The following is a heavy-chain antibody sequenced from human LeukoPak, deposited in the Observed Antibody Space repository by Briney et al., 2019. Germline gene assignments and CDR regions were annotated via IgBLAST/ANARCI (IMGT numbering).Heavy chain of an antibody. D-gene: IGHD6-19*01. V-gene: IGHV1-2*02. J-gene: IGHJ4*02. CDR1: GYTFTGYY. Sequence: ASVKVSCKASGYTFTGYYMHWVRQAPGQGLEWMGWINPNSGGTNYAQKFQGRVTMTRDTSISTAYMELRRLRSDDTAVYYCARDLRSGWYGSTVDYWGQGTLVTVSS. CDR2: INPNSGGT. CDR3: ARDLRSGWYGSTVDY.